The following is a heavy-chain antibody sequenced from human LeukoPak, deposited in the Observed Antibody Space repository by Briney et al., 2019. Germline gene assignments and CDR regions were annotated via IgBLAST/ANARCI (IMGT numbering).Heavy chain of an antibody. CDR1: GFTFSSYA. CDR2: ISYDGSNK. CDR3: ARGKLPIAAAVNFDY. V-gene: IGHV3-30-3*01. J-gene: IGHJ4*02. D-gene: IGHD6-13*01. Sequence: GGSLRLSCAASGFTFSSYAMHWVRQAPGKGLEWVAVISYDGSNKYYADSVKGRFTISRDNSKNTLYLQMNSLRAEDTAVYYCARGKLPIAAAVNFDYWGQGTLVTVSS.